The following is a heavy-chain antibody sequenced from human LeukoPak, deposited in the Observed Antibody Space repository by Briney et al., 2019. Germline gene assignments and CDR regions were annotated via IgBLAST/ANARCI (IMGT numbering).Heavy chain of an antibody. Sequence: SETLSLTCAVYGVSFSGYYWSWIRQPPGKGLEWIGEINHSGSTNYNPSLKSRVTISVDTSKNQFSLKLSSVTAADTAVYYCARNIPYYDFWSGTKDAFDIWGQGTMVTVSS. CDR1: GVSFSGYY. V-gene: IGHV4-34*01. CDR2: INHSGST. J-gene: IGHJ3*02. D-gene: IGHD3-3*01. CDR3: ARNIPYYDFWSGTKDAFDI.